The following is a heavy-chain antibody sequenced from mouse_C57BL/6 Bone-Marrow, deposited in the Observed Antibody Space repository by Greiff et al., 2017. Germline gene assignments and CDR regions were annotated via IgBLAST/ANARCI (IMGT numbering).Heavy chain of an antibody. CDR2: ISSGGSYT. Sequence: EVQLVESGGDLVKPGGSLKLSCEASGFTFSSYGMSWVRQTPDKRLEWVATISSGGSYTYYPDSVKGRVTISSDNAKNTLYLQMRSLKSEDTAMYYCARAITTVVAIGYFCFWCQGTTLTVSS. CDR1: GFTFSSYG. J-gene: IGHJ2*01. CDR3: ARAITTVVAIGYFCF. V-gene: IGHV5-6*01. D-gene: IGHD1-1*01.